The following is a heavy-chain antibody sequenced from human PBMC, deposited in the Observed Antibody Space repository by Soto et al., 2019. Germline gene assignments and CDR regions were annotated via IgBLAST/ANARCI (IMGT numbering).Heavy chain of an antibody. Sequence: EVQLVQSGAEVKKPGESLTISCEASGYSFTTYWISWVRKMPGKGLEWMGKIDPSDSYTNYSPSFEGHVTISVDKSISTAYLQWSSLKASDTAIFYCARHQGGTSYTWFDPWGQGTLVTVSS. CDR2: IDPSDSYT. D-gene: IGHD1-26*01. V-gene: IGHV5-10-1*03. CDR1: GYSFTTYW. CDR3: ARHQGGTSYTWFDP. J-gene: IGHJ5*02.